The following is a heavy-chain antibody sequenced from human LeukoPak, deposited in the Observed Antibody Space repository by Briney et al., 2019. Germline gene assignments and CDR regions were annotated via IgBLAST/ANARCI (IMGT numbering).Heavy chain of an antibody. Sequence: ASVKVSCKVSGYTLTELSMHWVRQAPGKGLEWMGGFDPEDGETIYAQKFQGRVTMTEDTSTDTAYMELSSLRSEDTAVCYCATFHSRGSGHHYWGQGTLVTVSS. J-gene: IGHJ4*02. D-gene: IGHD2-15*01. CDR1: GYTLTELS. CDR3: ATFHSRGSGHHY. V-gene: IGHV1-24*01. CDR2: FDPEDGET.